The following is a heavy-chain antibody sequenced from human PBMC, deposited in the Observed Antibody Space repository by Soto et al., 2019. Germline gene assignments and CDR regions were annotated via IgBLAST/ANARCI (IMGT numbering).Heavy chain of an antibody. CDR2: INSDGSST. CDR3: ARRGAVAGLHY. Sequence: GGSLRRSCAASGFTFSSYWMHWVRQAPGKGLVWVSRINSDGSSTSYADSVKGRFTISRDNAKSTLYLQMNSLRAEDTAIYYCARRGAVAGLHYWGQGTLVTVSS. D-gene: IGHD6-19*01. J-gene: IGHJ4*02. CDR1: GFTFSSYW. V-gene: IGHV3-74*01.